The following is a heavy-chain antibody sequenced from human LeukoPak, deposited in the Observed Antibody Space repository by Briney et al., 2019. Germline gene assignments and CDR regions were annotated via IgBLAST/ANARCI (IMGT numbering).Heavy chain of an antibody. V-gene: IGHV1-69*06. Sequence: ASVKVSCKASGYTFTSYGISWVRQAPGQGLEWMGGIIPIFGTANYAQKFQGRVTITADKSTSTAYMELSSLRSEDTAVYYCARAQYSRYARTLYNWFDPWGQGTLVTVSS. CDR2: IIPIFGTA. D-gene: IGHD6-6*01. J-gene: IGHJ5*02. CDR1: GYTFTSYG. CDR3: ARAQYSRYARTLYNWFDP.